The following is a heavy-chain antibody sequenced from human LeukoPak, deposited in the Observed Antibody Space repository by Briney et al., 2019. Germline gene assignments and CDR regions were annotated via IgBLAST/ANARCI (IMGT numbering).Heavy chain of an antibody. D-gene: IGHD6-19*01. CDR1: GFTFSSYA. CDR3: AREDSSGWYYFDY. Sequence: GGSLRLSCAASGFTFSSYAMHWVRQAPGKGLEWVAVISYDGSNKYYADSVKGRFTISRDNSKNTLYLQMNSLRAEDTAVYYCAREDSSGWYYFDYWGQGTLVTVSS. J-gene: IGHJ4*02. V-gene: IGHV3-30-3*01. CDR2: ISYDGSNK.